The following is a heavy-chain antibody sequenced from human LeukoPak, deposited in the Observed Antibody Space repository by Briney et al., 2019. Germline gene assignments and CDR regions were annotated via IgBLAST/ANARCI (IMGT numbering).Heavy chain of an antibody. Sequence: ASVKVSCKASGYTFTGYYMHWVRQAPGQGLEWMGRINPNSGGTNYAQKFQGRVTMTRDTSISTAYMELSRLRSDDTAVYYCARGFSSRAAARPRVVYGMDVWGQGTTVTVSS. CDR2: INPNSGGT. CDR3: ARGFSSRAAARPRVVYGMDV. J-gene: IGHJ6*02. V-gene: IGHV1-2*06. D-gene: IGHD6-6*01. CDR1: GYTFTGYY.